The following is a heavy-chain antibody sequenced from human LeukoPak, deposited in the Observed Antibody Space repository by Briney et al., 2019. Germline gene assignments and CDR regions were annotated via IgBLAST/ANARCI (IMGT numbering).Heavy chain of an antibody. V-gene: IGHV1-24*01. CDR3: ATGPGSGYSYASGSGY. CDR2: FDPEDGET. Sequence: ASVKVSCKVSGYTLTELSMHWVRQAPGKGLEWMGGFDPEDGETIYAQKFQGRVTMTEDTSTDTAYMELSSLRSEDTAVYYCATGPGSGYSYASGSGYWGQGTLVTVSS. CDR1: GYTLTELS. D-gene: IGHD5-18*01. J-gene: IGHJ4*02.